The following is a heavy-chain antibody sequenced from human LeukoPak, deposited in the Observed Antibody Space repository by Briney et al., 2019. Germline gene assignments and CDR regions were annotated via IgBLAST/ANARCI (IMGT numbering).Heavy chain of an antibody. J-gene: IGHJ6*03. D-gene: IGHD3-16*02. CDR1: GGSINTYY. CDR2: MYISGST. V-gene: IGHV4-4*07. Sequence: SETLSLTCTVSGGSINTYYWSWIRQPAGKGLEWIGRMYISGSTKYNPSLKSRVTMSVDTSKNQFSLKLSSVTAADTAVYYCARHRWRDYYYYYYMDVWGKGTTVTVSS. CDR3: ARHRWRDYYYYYYMDV.